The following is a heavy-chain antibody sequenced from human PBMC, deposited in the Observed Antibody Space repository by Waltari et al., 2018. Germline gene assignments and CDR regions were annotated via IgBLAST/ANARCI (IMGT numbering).Heavy chain of an antibody. CDR2: IGEDERLK. J-gene: IGHJ4*02. CDR3: VKEVRNHRPYDY. CDR1: GFIFRSHG. D-gene: IGHD1-1*01. V-gene: IGHV3-30*18. Sequence: VQLVESGGGVVQPGESLRLSCAASGFIFRSHGMHWVRQAPGKGVEWVAVIGEDERLKYYADFVKGRFTISRDNSKNTMSLQMNSLRPEDTAIYYCVKEVRNHRPYDYWGQGTVVTVSS.